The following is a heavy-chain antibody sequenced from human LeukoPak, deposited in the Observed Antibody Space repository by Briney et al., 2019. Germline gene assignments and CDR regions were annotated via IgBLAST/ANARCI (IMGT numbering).Heavy chain of an antibody. D-gene: IGHD3-16*01. CDR1: GFTFSGHN. CDR2: VSISSGTI. J-gene: IGHJ4*02. Sequence: GGSLRPSCVASGFTFSGHNMNWVRQAPGKGLEWISFVSISSGTIYYADSVNGRFRISRENDKSSPDLEMNNLRGEDTAVYYCARAMSTFGGVRNYFDSWGQGTLVTVSS. CDR3: ARAMSTFGGVRNYFDS. V-gene: IGHV3-48*04.